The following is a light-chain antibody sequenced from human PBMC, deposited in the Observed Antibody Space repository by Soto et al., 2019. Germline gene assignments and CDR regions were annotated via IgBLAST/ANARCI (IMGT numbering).Light chain of an antibody. CDR2: GAS. CDR3: QHYNNWLGT. Sequence: EIVLTKSPCTLSLWPGDRATLSCRASQSVSSSYLAWYQQKPGQAPRLLIYGASTRATGIPDRFSGSGSGTEFTLTISSLQSEDFAVYYCQHYNNWLGTFGGGTKVDI. V-gene: IGKV3-15*01. J-gene: IGKJ4*01. CDR1: QSVSSSY.